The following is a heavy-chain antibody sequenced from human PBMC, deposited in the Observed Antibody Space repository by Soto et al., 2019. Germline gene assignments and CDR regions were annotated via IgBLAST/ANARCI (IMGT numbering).Heavy chain of an antibody. CDR2: INAGNGNT. CDR1: GYTFTSYA. D-gene: IGHD6-13*01. V-gene: IGHV1-3*01. CDR3: ARGNTGYSSSWYFDY. J-gene: IGHJ4*02. Sequence: GKVSCKASGYTFTSYAMHWVRQAPGQRLEWMGWINAGNGNTKYSQKFQGRVTITRDTSASTAYMELSSLRSEDTAVYYCARGNTGYSSSWYFDYWGQGTLVTVSS.